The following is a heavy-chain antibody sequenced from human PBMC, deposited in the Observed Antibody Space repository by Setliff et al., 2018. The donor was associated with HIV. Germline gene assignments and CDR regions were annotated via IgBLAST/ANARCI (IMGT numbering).Heavy chain of an antibody. Sequence: PSETLSLTCSVSGVSIVSGGFYFSWIRQHPGKGLEWLGTVYYTGKTYYNPSLQSRLTMSADTSKNQLYLKINSVTAADTAVYYCARKSEGTGSGFILDYWGQGTLVTVSS. J-gene: IGHJ4*02. D-gene: IGHD6-19*01. CDR3: ARKSEGTGSGFILDY. CDR2: VYYTGKT. V-gene: IGHV4-31*03. CDR1: GVSIVSGGFY.